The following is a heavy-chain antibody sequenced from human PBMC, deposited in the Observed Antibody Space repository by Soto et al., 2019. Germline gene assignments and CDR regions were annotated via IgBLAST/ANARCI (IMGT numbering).Heavy chain of an antibody. CDR1: GFTFSDHY. CDR3: TVWGSGNDFGAA. J-gene: IGHJ4*02. D-gene: IGHD3-10*01. V-gene: IGHV3-72*01. Sequence: EVPLVESGGGLVQPGGSLRLSCAASGFTFSDHYMDWVRQAPGKGLEWVGRSKNKADSYTTEYAASVKGRFTISRDGSKSLLFLQMNSLKTEDTAVYYCTVWGSGNDFGAAWGQGILVTVSS. CDR2: SKNKADSYTT.